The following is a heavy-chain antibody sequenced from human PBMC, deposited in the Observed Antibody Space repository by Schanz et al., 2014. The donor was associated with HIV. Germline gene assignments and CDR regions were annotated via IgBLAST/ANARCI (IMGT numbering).Heavy chain of an antibody. V-gene: IGHV3-33*01. CDR3: YGDESGY. CDR2: IWYDGSKK. Sequence: QVQLVESGGGVVQPGRSLRLSCAASGITFSTSGMHWVRQAPGKGLEWVAVIWYDGSKKYYADSVKGRFTISRDNSKNTLYLQMNSLRAEDTAVYYCYGDESGYWRHGTLVTVSS. CDR1: GITFSTSG. D-gene: IGHD4-17*01. J-gene: IGHJ4*01.